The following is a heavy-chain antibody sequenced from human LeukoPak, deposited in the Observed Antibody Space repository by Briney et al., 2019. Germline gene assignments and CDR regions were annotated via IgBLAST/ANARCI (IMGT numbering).Heavy chain of an antibody. CDR3: ATTTVTPNGDAFDI. Sequence: SGTLSLTCAVFGDSISSSNWWSWVRQPPGKGLEWIGEIYHGGTTNYNPFLKSRVTISIDKSKNHFSLNLSSVSAADTAVYYCATTTVTPNGDAFDIWGQGTLVTVSS. CDR1: GDSISSSNW. V-gene: IGHV4-4*02. J-gene: IGHJ3*02. D-gene: IGHD4-17*01. CDR2: IYHGGTT.